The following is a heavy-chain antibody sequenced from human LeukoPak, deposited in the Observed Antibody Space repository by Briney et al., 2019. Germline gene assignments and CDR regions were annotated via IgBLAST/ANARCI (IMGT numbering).Heavy chain of an antibody. Sequence: PGGSLILSCAVSGFTVSSNYMSWVRQAPGKGLEWVSGIYGGDSTYYADSVKGRFTISRDNSKNTLYLQMNSLRAEDTAVYYCASESPLYYDGNSGFWGQGALVTVSS. CDR3: ASESPLYYDGNSGF. J-gene: IGHJ4*02. D-gene: IGHD4-23*01. CDR1: GFTVSSNY. V-gene: IGHV3-53*01. CDR2: IYGGDST.